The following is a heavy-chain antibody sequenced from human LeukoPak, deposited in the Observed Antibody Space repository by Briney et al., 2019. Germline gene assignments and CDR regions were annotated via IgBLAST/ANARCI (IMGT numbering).Heavy chain of an antibody. D-gene: IGHD2-2*01. Sequence: PGGSLILSCATSGFTFSSYAMHWVRQAPGKGLEWVAVISYDGSNKYYADSVKGRFTISRDNSKNTLYLQMNSLRAEDTAVYYCARGAEWDIVVVPAANYFDYWGQGTLVTVSS. CDR2: ISYDGSNK. CDR3: ARGAEWDIVVVPAANYFDY. CDR1: GFTFSSYA. J-gene: IGHJ4*02. V-gene: IGHV3-30-3*01.